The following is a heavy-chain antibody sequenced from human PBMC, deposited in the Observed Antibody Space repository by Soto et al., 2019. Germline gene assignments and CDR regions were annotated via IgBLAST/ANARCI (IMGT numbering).Heavy chain of an antibody. D-gene: IGHD7-27*01. CDR1: GYIFTKSW. J-gene: IGHJ6*02. Sequence: EVQLVQSGAEVRKPGEFLKISCKSSGYIFTKSWIAWVRQRPGTGLEWMGTIYPGDSDTSYSPSFQGQVTLSADKSTNTAYLQWSSLKASDTAVYYCARRSGAYHFALDVWGQGTAVTVSS. CDR3: ARRSGAYHFALDV. V-gene: IGHV5-51*01. CDR2: IYPGDSDT.